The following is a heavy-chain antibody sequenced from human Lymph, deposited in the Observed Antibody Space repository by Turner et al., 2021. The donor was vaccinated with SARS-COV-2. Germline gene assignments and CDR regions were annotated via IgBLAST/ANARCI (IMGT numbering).Heavy chain of an antibody. CDR2: ISDSSSYI. CDR3: ARGGRPPWQWLGLGNFDY. Sequence: EVQLVESGGCLLTPGGSLRLFCAASGFTFSSYSMNWVRQAPGNGLEWVSIISDSSSYIYYADSGKGRFTISRDNAKNSLYLQMNSRRAEDTAVYYCARGGRPPWQWLGLGNFDYWGQGTLVTVSS. D-gene: IGHD6-19*01. CDR1: GFTFSSYS. V-gene: IGHV3-21*02. J-gene: IGHJ4*02.